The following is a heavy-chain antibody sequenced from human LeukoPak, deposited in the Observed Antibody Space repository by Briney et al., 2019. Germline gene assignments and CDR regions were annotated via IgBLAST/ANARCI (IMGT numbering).Heavy chain of an antibody. J-gene: IGHJ4*02. V-gene: IGHV3-49*04. CDR3: TRVGTTYYFDY. Sequence: GGSLRLSCTASGFTFGDYAMSWVRQAPGKGLEWVGFIRSKAYGGTTEYAASVKGRFTISRDDSESIAYLQMNSLKTEDTAVYYCTRVGTTYYFDYWGQGTLVNVSS. D-gene: IGHD1-1*01. CDR2: IRSKAYGGTT. CDR1: GFTFGDYA.